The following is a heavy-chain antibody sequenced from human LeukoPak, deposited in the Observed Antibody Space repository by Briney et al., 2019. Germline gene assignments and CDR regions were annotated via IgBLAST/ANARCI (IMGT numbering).Heavy chain of an antibody. CDR3: VKGGRLPNDIVTGYYPPDFDY. Sequence: PGGSLRLSCSASGFTFSSNTMNWVRQAPGKGLEYVSAISSSGGRTYYADSVKGRFTISRDNSKNTLYLQMSSLRAEDTAVYYCVKGGRLPNDIVTGYYPPDFDYWGQGTLVTVSS. CDR1: GFTFSSNT. V-gene: IGHV3-64D*06. D-gene: IGHD3-9*01. CDR2: ISSSGGRT. J-gene: IGHJ4*02.